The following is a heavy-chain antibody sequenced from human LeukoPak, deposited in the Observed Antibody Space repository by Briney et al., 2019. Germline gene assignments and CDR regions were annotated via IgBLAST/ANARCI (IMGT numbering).Heavy chain of an antibody. V-gene: IGHV3-23*01. D-gene: IGHD3-22*01. J-gene: IGHJ3*02. Sequence: GRSLRLSCAVSGLTSRNYAITWVRQAPGKGLEWVSVISGSGGNTYHADSVKGRFTISRDNSKNTLYLQMNSLRAEDTAVYYCARIGARAVVVINLMHAFDIWGQGTMVAVSS. CDR1: GLTSRNYA. CDR3: ARIGARAVVVINLMHAFDI. CDR2: ISGSGGNT.